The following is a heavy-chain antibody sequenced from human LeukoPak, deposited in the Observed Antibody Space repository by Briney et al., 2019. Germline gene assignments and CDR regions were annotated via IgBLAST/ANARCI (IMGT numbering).Heavy chain of an antibody. CDR3: AKRIQSAMAMGY. V-gene: IGHV3-7*03. CDR2: IKQDGSDK. D-gene: IGHD5-18*01. CDR1: GFTFTTYW. Sequence: GALRLSCAASGFTFTTYWMTWVRQAPGKGLEWVANIKQDGSDKYYVDSVKGRFTISRDNSKNTMYLQMNSLRAEDTAVYYCAKRIQSAMAMGYWGQGTLVTVSS. J-gene: IGHJ4*02.